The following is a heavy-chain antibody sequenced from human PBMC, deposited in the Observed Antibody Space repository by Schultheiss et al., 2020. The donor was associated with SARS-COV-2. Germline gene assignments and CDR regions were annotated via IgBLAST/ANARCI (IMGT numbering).Heavy chain of an antibody. J-gene: IGHJ5*02. CDR1: GFTFSSYA. CDR2: ISYDGSNK. D-gene: IGHD3-3*01. V-gene: IGHV3-30-3*01. CDR3: ASSRDDFWSGYPNWFDP. Sequence: GESLKISCAASGFTFSSYAMHWVRQAPGKGLEWVAVISYDGSNKYYADSVKGRFTISRDNSKNTLYLQMNSLRAEDTAVYYCASSRDDFWSGYPNWFDPWGQGTLVTVSS.